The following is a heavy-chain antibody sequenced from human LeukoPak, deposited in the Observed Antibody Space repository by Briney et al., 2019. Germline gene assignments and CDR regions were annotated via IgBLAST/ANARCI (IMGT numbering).Heavy chain of an antibody. D-gene: IGHD4-23*01. CDR3: ATHYGGNSGYFDY. CDR2: IYYSGST. V-gene: IGHV4-39*01. J-gene: IGHJ4*02. Sequence: SETLSLTCTVSGGSISSSSYYWGWIRQPPGKGLEWIGSIYYSGSTYYNPSLKSRVTISVDTSKNQFSLKLSSVTAADTAVYYCATHYGGNSGYFDYWGQGTLVTVSS. CDR1: GGSISSSSYY.